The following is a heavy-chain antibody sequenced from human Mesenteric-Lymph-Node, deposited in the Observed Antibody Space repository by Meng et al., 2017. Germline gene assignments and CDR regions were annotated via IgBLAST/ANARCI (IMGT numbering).Heavy chain of an antibody. J-gene: IGHJ4*02. D-gene: IGHD3-16*01. V-gene: IGHV2-5*02. CDR1: GFSLSTNEVA. Sequence: QLTFKESGTMLVKSTLPFTVSGFSLSTNEVALGWIRQRPGKALEWLALIYCDDEIHYSPSLNSRLTITKDTSKNQVVLTVTNMDPVDTATYYCAHRRWGYVDYWGQGTLVTVSS. CDR3: AHRRWGYVDY. CDR2: IYCDDEI.